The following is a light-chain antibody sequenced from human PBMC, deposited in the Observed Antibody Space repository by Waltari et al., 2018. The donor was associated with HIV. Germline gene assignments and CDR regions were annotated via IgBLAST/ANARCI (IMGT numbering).Light chain of an antibody. CDR3: SSYAGNFVV. CDR1: SSDVGGYDY. CDR2: EVT. J-gene: IGLJ2*01. Sequence: QSALTQPPSASVSLGQSVTISCTGTSSDVGGYDYVSWYQQQPGKAPKLVIYEVTKRPSGVPDRVSGSKSGNTASLNISGLQAEDEADYYCSSYAGNFVVFGGGTNLTVL. V-gene: IGLV2-8*01.